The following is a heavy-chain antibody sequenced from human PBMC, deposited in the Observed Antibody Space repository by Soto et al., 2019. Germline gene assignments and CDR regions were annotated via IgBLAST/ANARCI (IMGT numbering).Heavy chain of an antibody. CDR3: GSGGVRSNCPYYLDA. Sequence: EVQLVESGGGLVQPGGSLGLSCEASGFTFSTYWMSWVRQAPGKGLEWVATIIQDGSDKYYVDSVRGRFTISRDNAESTRNRQMSSLRAEDTAIYYGGSGGVRSNCPYYLDAWGKETTVIVSS. J-gene: IGHJ6*03. D-gene: IGHD2-8*02. CDR1: GFTFSTYW. CDR2: IIQDGSDK. V-gene: IGHV3-7*01.